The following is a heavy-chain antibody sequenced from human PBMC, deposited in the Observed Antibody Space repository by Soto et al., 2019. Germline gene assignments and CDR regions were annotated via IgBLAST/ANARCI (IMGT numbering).Heavy chain of an antibody. D-gene: IGHD2-8*01. CDR3: ARDRDAYCSKGICSGPYFDY. V-gene: IGHV3-48*02. CDR2: ISDNSSVI. CDR1: GFTFSTYS. Sequence: PGGSLRLSCAASGFTFSTYSINWVRQAPGKGLEWISYISDNSSVIYYADAVKGRFTISRDNAKNSLYLQMNSLRDEDTAVYYCARDRDAYCSKGICSGPYFDYWGQGTLVTV. J-gene: IGHJ4*02.